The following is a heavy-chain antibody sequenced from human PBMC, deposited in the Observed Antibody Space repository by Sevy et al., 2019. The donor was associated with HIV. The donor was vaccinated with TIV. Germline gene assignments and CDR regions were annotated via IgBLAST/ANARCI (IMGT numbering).Heavy chain of an antibody. D-gene: IGHD3-10*01. Sequence: SETLSLTCAVSGYSITSGFLWGWIRQPPGKGLEWIGSVYHSGTAYNNPSVNSRVIVSVDTSNNQFSLKLTSVTAADTAVYCWARHSHGSGTYYVPFDSWGQGTLVTVSS. J-gene: IGHJ4*02. V-gene: IGHV4-38-2*01. CDR2: VYHSGTA. CDR1: GYSITSGFL. CDR3: ARHSHGSGTYYVPFDS.